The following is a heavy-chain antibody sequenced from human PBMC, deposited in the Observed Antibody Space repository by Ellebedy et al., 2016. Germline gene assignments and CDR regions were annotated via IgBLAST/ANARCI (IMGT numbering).Heavy chain of an antibody. Sequence: ASVKVSCXASGYTFTGYYMHWVRQAPGQGLEWMGWINPNSGGTNYAQKFQGRVTMTRDTSISTAYMELSRLRSEDTAVYYCARGGSVPAAIPSYYYMDVWGKGTTVTVSS. D-gene: IGHD2-2*02. CDR2: INPNSGGT. CDR1: GYTFTGYY. V-gene: IGHV1-2*02. CDR3: ARGGSVPAAIPSYYYMDV. J-gene: IGHJ6*03.